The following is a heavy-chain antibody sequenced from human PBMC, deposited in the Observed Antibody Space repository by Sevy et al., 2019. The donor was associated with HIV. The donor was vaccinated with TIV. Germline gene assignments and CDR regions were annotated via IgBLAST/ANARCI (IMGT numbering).Heavy chain of an antibody. CDR2: ISAYNGNT. V-gene: IGHV1-18*01. CDR3: ARDTPEMGIDFWSGYYTQPFDY. Sequence: ASVKVSCKASGYTFTSYGISWVRQAPGQGLEWMGWISAYNGNTNYAQKLQGRVTMTTDTSTSTAYMELRSLRSDDTAVYYCARDTPEMGIDFWSGYYTQPFDYWGQGTLVTVSS. J-gene: IGHJ4*02. CDR1: GYTFTSYG. D-gene: IGHD3-3*01.